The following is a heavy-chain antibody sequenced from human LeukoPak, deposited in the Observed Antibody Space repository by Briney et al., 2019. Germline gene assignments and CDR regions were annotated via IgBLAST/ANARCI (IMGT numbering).Heavy chain of an antibody. CDR1: GFTFSSYS. Sequence: GGSLRLSCAASGFTFSSYSMNWVRQAPGKGLEWVSSISSSSSYIYYADSVKGRFTISRDNAKNSLFLQMNSLRAEDTAVYYCARDPAYCCGGSCQYYYYYYMDVWGKGTTVTVSS. CDR2: ISSSSSYI. V-gene: IGHV3-21*01. J-gene: IGHJ6*03. D-gene: IGHD2-15*01. CDR3: ARDPAYCCGGSCQYYYYYYMDV.